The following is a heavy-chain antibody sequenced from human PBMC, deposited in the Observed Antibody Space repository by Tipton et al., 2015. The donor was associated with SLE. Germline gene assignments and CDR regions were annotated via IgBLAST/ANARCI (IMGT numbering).Heavy chain of an antibody. CDR2: INPNRGGT. V-gene: IGHV1-2*02. CDR3: ASDVAAAGGWFDP. Sequence: QVQLVQSGAEVKKPGASVKVSCKASGYTFTGYYMHWVRQAPGQGLEWMGWINPNRGGTNYAQKFQGRVTMTRDTSISTAYMELSRLRSDDTAVYYCASDVAAAGGWFDPWGQGTLVTVSS. J-gene: IGHJ5*02. CDR1: GYTFTGYY. D-gene: IGHD6-13*01.